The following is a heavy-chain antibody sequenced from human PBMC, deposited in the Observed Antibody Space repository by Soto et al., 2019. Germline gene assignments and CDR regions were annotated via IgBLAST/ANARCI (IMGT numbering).Heavy chain of an antibody. CDR3: ARGSSGYPIDY. J-gene: IGHJ4*02. V-gene: IGHV4-39*01. Sequence: QLQLQESGPGLVKPSETLSLTCTVSGGSISSSSYYWGWIRQPPGKGLEWIGSIYYSGSTYYNPSLKSRVTISVDTSKNQFSLKLSSVTAADTAVYYCARGSSGYPIDYWSQGTLVTVSS. CDR1: GGSISSSSYY. CDR2: IYYSGST. D-gene: IGHD3-22*01.